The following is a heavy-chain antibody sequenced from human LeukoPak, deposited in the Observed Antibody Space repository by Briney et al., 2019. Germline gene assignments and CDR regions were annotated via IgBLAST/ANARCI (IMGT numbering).Heavy chain of an antibody. D-gene: IGHD3-9*01. J-gene: IGHJ6*03. CDR1: GGSISSSSYY. CDR2: IYYSGST. V-gene: IGHV4-39*01. Sequence: SETLSLTCTVSGGSISSSSYYWGWIRQPPGKGLEWIGSIYYSGSTYYNPSLKSRVTISVDTSKNQFSLKLSSVTAADTAVYYCARVARSIFYYMDVWGKGTTVTISS. CDR3: ARVARSIFYYMDV.